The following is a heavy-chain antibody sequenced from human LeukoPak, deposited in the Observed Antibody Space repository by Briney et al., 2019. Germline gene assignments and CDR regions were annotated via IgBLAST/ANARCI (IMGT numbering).Heavy chain of an antibody. Sequence: GASVNVSCKASGYTFNVHYIHWVRQAPGQDLEWMGWINPNNGGTNYAQNFQGRVTMTRDTSISTGYMELSRLTSDDTAVYYCARGGGNLKLDYWGQGTLVTVSS. J-gene: IGHJ4*02. CDR1: GYTFNVHY. CDR2: INPNNGGT. CDR3: ARGGGNLKLDY. V-gene: IGHV1-2*02. D-gene: IGHD1-14*01.